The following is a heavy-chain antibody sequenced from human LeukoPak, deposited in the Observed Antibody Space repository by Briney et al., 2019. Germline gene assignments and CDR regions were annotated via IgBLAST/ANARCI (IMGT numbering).Heavy chain of an antibody. Sequence: SVKVSCKASGGTFSSYAISWVRQAPGQGLEWMRGIIPIFGTANYAQKFQGRVTITADKSTSTAYMELSSLRSEDTAVYYCARGAVEYCSGGSCYNWFDPWGQGTLVTVSS. J-gene: IGHJ5*02. CDR1: GGTFSSYA. CDR3: ARGAVEYCSGGSCYNWFDP. V-gene: IGHV1-69*06. CDR2: IIPIFGTA. D-gene: IGHD2-15*01.